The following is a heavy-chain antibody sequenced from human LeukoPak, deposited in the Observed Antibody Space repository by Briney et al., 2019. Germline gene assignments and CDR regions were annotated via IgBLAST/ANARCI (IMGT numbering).Heavy chain of an antibody. CDR1: GFTFSTHW. D-gene: IGHD1-26*01. Sequence: PGGSLRLSCAASGFTFSTHWMSWVRQAPGRGLEWVANINHDGIAKYYVDSVKGRFTISRDNPKNSLYLQMNSLRAENRAVYYCARDIFSGSYSGVNYWGQGILVTVSS. CDR2: INHDGIAK. CDR3: ARDIFSGSYSGVNY. J-gene: IGHJ4*02. V-gene: IGHV3-7*04.